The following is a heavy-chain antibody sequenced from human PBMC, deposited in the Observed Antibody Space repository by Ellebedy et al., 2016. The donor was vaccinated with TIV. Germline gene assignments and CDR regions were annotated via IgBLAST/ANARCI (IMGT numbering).Heavy chain of an antibody. CDR1: GFTFRSYS. V-gene: IGHV3-21*01. CDR2: ISSSSSYI. D-gene: IGHD1-20*01. CDR3: ARGALTGTTRYFDF. J-gene: IGHJ4*02. Sequence: GESLKISCAASGFTFRSYSMNWVRQAPGKGLEWVSSISSSSSYIYFADSLEGRFTISRDNAKNSLYLQMNSLRDEDTGVYYCARGALTGTTRYFDFWGQGTLVTVSS.